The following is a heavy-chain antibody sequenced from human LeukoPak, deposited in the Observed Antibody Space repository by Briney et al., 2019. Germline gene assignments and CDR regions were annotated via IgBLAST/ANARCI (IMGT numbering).Heavy chain of an antibody. V-gene: IGHV3-21*01. D-gene: IGHD6-13*01. CDR1: GFMFSSCT. CDR2: ISSSSSYI. Sequence: GGSLRLSCVASGFMFSSCTMNWVRQAPGKGLEWVSSISSSSSYIYYAGSVKGRFTISRDNAKNSLYLQMNSLRAEDTAVYYCAVDSWYEVYWGQGTLVTVSS. J-gene: IGHJ4*02. CDR3: AVDSWYEVY.